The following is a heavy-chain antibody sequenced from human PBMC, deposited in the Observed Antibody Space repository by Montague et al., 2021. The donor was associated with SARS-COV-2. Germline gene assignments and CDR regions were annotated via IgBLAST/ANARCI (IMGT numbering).Heavy chain of an antibody. V-gene: IGHV4-34*01. J-gene: IGHJ4*02. Sequence: SETLSLTCAVYRGSFHIFSWCWIRQSPEKGLEWMGEIDHRGNTNYNPSLNSRVTISVETSKNQFSLNLTSVTAADTAIYYCSRGTRVVGITPGFRYWGQGTQVAVSS. CDR3: SRGTRVVGITPGFRY. CDR1: RGSFHIFS. D-gene: IGHD2-21*01. CDR2: IDHRGNT.